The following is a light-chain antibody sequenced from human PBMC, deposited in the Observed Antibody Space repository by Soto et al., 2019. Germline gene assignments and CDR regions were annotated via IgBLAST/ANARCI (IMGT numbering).Light chain of an antibody. CDR2: GAS. J-gene: IGKJ5*01. CDR3: QQDGSSPIT. Sequence: IVLTKSPGTLSGSPGERATLSCSASQSVSSSYLAWYQQKPGQAPRLLIYGASSRATGIPDRFSGSGSGTDFTLTISRLEPEDFAVYYCQQDGSSPITFGQGTRLEIK. CDR1: QSVSSSY. V-gene: IGKV3-20*01.